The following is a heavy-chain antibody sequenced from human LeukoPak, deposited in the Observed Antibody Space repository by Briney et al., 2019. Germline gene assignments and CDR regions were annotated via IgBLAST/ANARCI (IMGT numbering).Heavy chain of an antibody. CDR2: ISGSGGTT. V-gene: IGHV3-23*01. Sequence: GGSLRLSCAASGFTFSSYAMGWVRQAPGKGLEWVSDISGSGGTTYYADSVKGRFTISRDNAKNLLYLQMNTLRAEDTAVYYCARVRGDTGGNSDYWGQGTLVTVSS. D-gene: IGHD4-23*01. CDR1: GFTFSSYA. CDR3: ARVRGDTGGNSDY. J-gene: IGHJ4*02.